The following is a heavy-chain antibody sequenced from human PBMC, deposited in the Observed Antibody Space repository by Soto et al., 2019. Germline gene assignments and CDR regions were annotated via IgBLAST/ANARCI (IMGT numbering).Heavy chain of an antibody. CDR3: ASRRYCSSASCSTWGYYFDY. CDR1: GGSFSDYY. J-gene: IGHJ4*02. CDR2: INHSGST. V-gene: IGHV4-34*01. D-gene: IGHD2-2*01. Sequence: QVQLQLWGAGLLKPSETLSLTCAVYGGSFSDYYWSWIRQPPGKGLEWIGEINHSGSTNYNPSLKIRVTISVDTSKNQFSLKLSSVTAADTAVYYCASRRYCSSASCSTWGYYFDYWGQGTLVTVSS.